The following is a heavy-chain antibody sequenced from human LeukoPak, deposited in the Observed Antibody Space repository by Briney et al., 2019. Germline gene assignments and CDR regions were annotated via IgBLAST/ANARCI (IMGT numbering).Heavy chain of an antibody. D-gene: IGHD4-11*01. CDR1: QFTFSHYG. Sequence: GGSLRLSCAASQFTFSHYGMHWVRQAPGRGRQWVAVIWSDASDKYYSDSVKGRFPISRDNSKNTLYLEMNNLRAEDTAVYYCAKDAERGFDYSNSLNYWGQGTLVTVSS. V-gene: IGHV3-33*06. J-gene: IGHJ4*02. CDR3: AKDAERGFDYSNSLNY. CDR2: IWSDASDK.